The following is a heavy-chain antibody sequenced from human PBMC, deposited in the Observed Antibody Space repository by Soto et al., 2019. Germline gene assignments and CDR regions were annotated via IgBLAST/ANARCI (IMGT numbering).Heavy chain of an antibody. CDR1: GGSISSGGYY. CDR3: ARGIGLLWFAEFQRFDP. V-gene: IGHV4-31*03. Sequence: SETLSLTCTVSGGSISSGGYYWSWIRQHPGQGLEWIGYIYYNGSTYYNPSLKSRLTISVDTSKNQFSLKLSSLTAADTAVYFCARGIGLLWFAEFQRFDPWGRGTLVTVSS. CDR2: IYYNGST. D-gene: IGHD3-10*01. J-gene: IGHJ5*02.